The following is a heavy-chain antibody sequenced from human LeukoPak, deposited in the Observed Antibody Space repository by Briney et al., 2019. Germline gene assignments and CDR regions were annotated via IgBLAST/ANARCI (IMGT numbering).Heavy chain of an antibody. V-gene: IGHV1-2*02. CDR3: ARAPWFGELTDAFNI. J-gene: IGHJ3*02. CDR1: GYTFTDYY. Sequence: ASVKVSCKASGYTFTDYYMHWVRQAPGQGLEWMGWINPNSGGTYYAQKFQGRVTMTRDTSISTAYMELSRLRSDDTAVYYCARAPWFGELTDAFNIWGQGTMVTVSS. D-gene: IGHD3-10*01. CDR2: INPNSGGT.